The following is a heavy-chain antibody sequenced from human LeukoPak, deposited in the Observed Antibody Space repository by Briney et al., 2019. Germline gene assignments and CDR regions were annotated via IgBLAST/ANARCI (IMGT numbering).Heavy chain of an antibody. CDR1: GYTFTGYY. J-gene: IGHJ4*02. CDR2: INPNSGGT. D-gene: IGHD2-15*01. CDR3: ATDPRVAAKDY. V-gene: IGHV1-2*02. Sequence: GASVKVSCKASGYTFTGYYMHWVRQAPGQGLEWMGWINPNSGGTNYAQKFQGRVTMTEDTSTDTAYMELSSLRSEDTAVYYCATDPRVAAKDYWGQGTLVTVSS.